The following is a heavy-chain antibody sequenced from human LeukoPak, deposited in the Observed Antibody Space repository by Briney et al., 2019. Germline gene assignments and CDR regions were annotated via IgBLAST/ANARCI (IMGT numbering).Heavy chain of an antibody. D-gene: IGHD3-10*01. Sequence: QPGGSLRLSCAASGFTFSGYEMNWVRQAPGKGLEWLSYISSSGNTVVFADSVKGRFTISRDNAKNSLYLQMNSLRPEDTALCYCARGQDFYGSGSPFDYWGQGTLVTVSS. CDR2: ISSSGNTV. CDR3: ARGQDFYGSGSPFDY. CDR1: GFTFSGYE. J-gene: IGHJ4*02. V-gene: IGHV3-48*03.